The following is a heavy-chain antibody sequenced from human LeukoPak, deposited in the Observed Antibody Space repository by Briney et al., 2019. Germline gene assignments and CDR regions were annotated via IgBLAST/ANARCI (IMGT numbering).Heavy chain of an antibody. CDR2: ISSSSSYI. D-gene: IGHD5-18*01. CDR1: GFTFSSYS. CDR3: ARDRRGYSYGGLDAFDI. V-gene: IGHV3-21*01. Sequence: GGSLRLSCAASGFTFSSYSMNWVRQAPGKELEWVSSISSSSSYIYYADSVKGRFTISRDNAKNSLYLQLNSLRAEDTAVYYCARDRRGYSYGGLDAFDIWGQGTMVTVSS. J-gene: IGHJ3*02.